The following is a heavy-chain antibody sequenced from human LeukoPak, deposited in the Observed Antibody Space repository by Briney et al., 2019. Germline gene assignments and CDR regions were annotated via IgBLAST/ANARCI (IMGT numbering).Heavy chain of an antibody. CDR1: GYTFTSYG. CDR3: AREKVRQSGMDV. Sequence: ASVKVSCKACGYTFTSYGISWVRQAPAQGLEWMGWISAYNGNTNYAQKFQGRVTMTRDTSISTAYMELSRLRSDDTAVYYCAREKVRQSGMDVWGQGTTVTVSS. D-gene: IGHD2-2*01. V-gene: IGHV1-18*01. J-gene: IGHJ6*02. CDR2: ISAYNGNT.